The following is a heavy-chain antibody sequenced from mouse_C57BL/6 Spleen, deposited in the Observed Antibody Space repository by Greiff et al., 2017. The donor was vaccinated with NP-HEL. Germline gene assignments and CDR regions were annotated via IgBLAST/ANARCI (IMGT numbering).Heavy chain of an antibody. CDR3: ANDCGSSYGYFDV. D-gene: IGHD1-1*01. CDR2: ISSGSSNT. J-gene: IGHJ1*03. CDR1: GFTFSDYG. V-gene: IGHV5-17*01. Sequence: DVKLVESGGGLVKPGGSLKLSCAASGFTFSDYGMHWVRQAPEKGLEWVAYISSGSSNTDYADTVKGRFTISRDNAKNTLFLQMTSLRSEDTAMYYCANDCGSSYGYFDVWGTGTTVTVSS.